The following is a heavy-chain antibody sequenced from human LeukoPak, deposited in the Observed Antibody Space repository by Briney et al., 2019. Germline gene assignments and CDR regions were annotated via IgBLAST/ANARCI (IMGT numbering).Heavy chain of an antibody. CDR1: GGSISSYF. J-gene: IGHJ4*02. CDR2: IYHSGST. CDR3: ARDPEDY. Sequence: SETLSLTCTVSGGSISSYFWSWIRQPPGKGLEWIGYIYHSGSTNYNPSLKSRVVISVDMSKNQFSLKLSSVTPADTAVYYCARDPEDYWGQGTLVTVSS. V-gene: IGHV4-59*01.